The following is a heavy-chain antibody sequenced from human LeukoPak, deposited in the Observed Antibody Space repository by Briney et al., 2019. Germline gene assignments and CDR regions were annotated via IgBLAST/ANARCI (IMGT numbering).Heavy chain of an antibody. Sequence: GGSLRLSCAASGFTFSSYSMNWVRQAPGKGLEWVAVISYDGSNKYYADSVKGRFTISRDNSKNTLYLQMNSLRAEDTAVYYCARAPYYGSGSYWGQGTLVTVSS. J-gene: IGHJ4*02. V-gene: IGHV3-30*03. CDR1: GFTFSSYS. CDR3: ARAPYYGSGSY. CDR2: ISYDGSNK. D-gene: IGHD3-10*01.